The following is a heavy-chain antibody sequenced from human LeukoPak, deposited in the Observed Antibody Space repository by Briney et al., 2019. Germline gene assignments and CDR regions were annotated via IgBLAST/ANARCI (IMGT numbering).Heavy chain of an antibody. CDR3: ARDSSKYAFDI. Sequence: SETLSLTCTVSGGSISSYYWSWIRQPPGKGLEWIGYIYYSGSTNYNPSLKSRVTISVDMSKNQFSLKLSSVPAADTAVYYCARDSSKYAFDIWGQGTMVTVSS. J-gene: IGHJ3*02. CDR2: IYYSGST. V-gene: IGHV4-59*01. CDR1: GGSISSYY.